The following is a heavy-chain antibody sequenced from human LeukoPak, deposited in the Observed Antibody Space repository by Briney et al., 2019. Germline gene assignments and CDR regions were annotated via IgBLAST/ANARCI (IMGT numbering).Heavy chain of an antibody. J-gene: IGHJ4*02. CDR2: VSGSGDTT. D-gene: IGHD3-10*01. Sequence: GGSLRLSCAASGFTFSGHGMRWVRPAPGKGLEWVAAVSGSGDTTYYADSVKGRFTISRDNSKNTLYLQMNSLRAEDTALYFCAKARGFAEFDYWGQGTLVTVSS. V-gene: IGHV3-23*01. CDR1: GFTFSGHG. CDR3: AKARGFAEFDY.